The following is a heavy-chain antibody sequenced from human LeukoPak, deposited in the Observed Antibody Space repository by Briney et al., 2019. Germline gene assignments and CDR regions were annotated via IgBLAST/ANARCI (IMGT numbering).Heavy chain of an antibody. CDR1: GGSISSYY. CDR2: IYYSGST. CDR3: ARRRVDILTYNWFDP. J-gene: IGHJ5*02. D-gene: IGHD3-9*01. V-gene: IGHV4-59*08. Sequence: SETLSLTCTVSGGSISSYYWSWIRQPPGKGLEWIGYIYYSGSTNYNPPLKSRVTISVDTSKNQFSLKLSSVTAADTAVYYCARRRVDILTYNWFDPWGQGTLVTVSS.